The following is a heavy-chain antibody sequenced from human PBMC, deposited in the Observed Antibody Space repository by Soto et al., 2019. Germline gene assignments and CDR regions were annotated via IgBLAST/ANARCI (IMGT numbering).Heavy chain of an antibody. J-gene: IGHJ4*02. V-gene: IGHV3-23*01. CDR3: AKWTVVVVAATRGGYFDY. CDR1: GFTFSSYA. Sequence: EVQLLESGGGLVQPGGSLRLSCAASGFTFSSYAMSWVRQAPGKGLEWVSVISGSGGYTYYADSVKGRFPISKDNSKNTLYLQMNSLRAEDTAVYYCAKWTVVVVAATRGGYFDYWGQGTLVTVSS. D-gene: IGHD2-15*01. CDR2: ISGSGGYT.